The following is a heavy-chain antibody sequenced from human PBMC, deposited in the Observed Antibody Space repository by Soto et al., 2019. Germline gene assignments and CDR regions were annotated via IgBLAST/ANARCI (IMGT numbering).Heavy chain of an antibody. D-gene: IGHD6-6*01. Sequence: EVKLVESGGDLVQPAGSLRLSCAASGFTFSTYSMNWVRQAPGKGLEWVSYISSRSYTIYYVDSVKGRFTISRDNAKNSLDLQMNSVRDEDTAVYYCARGGSSSEKGMDVWGQGTTVTVSS. CDR3: ARGGSSSEKGMDV. CDR2: ISSRSYTI. J-gene: IGHJ6*02. V-gene: IGHV3-48*02. CDR1: GFTFSTYS.